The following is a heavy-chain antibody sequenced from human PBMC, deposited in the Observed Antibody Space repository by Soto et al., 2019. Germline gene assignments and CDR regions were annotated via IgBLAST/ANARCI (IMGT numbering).Heavy chain of an antibody. CDR1: GFTFSSYS. D-gene: IGHD2-2*01. V-gene: IGHV3-48*01. J-gene: IGHJ6*03. CDR3: AREYIVVAYYMDV. Sequence: GGSLRLSCAASGFTFSSYSMNWVHQAPGKGLEWVSYISSSSSTIYYADSVKGRFTISRDNAKNSLYLQMNSLRAEDTAVYYCAREYIVVAYYMDVWGKGTTVTVSS. CDR2: ISSSSSTI.